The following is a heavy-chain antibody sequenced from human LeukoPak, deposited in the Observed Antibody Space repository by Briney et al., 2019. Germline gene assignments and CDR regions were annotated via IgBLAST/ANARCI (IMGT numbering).Heavy chain of an antibody. CDR1: GGSISSSNW. V-gene: IGHV4-4*02. Sequence: PSETLSLTCAVSGGSISSSNWWSWGRQPPGKGLEWIGEIYHSGSTNYNPSLKSRVTISVDKSKNQFSLKLSSVTAADTAVYYCARDPYGEVAFDIWGQGTMVTVSS. CDR2: IYHSGST. J-gene: IGHJ3*02. CDR3: ARDPYGEVAFDI. D-gene: IGHD4-17*01.